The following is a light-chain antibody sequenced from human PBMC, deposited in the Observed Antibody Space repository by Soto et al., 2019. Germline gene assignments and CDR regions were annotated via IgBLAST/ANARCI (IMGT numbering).Light chain of an antibody. CDR1: SSNIGTSS. J-gene: IGLJ1*01. CDR3: AAWNDSLNGHV. V-gene: IGLV1-44*01. CDR2: TTN. Sequence: VLTQPLSASGTPGQRVTISCSGSSSNIGTSSVHWFQQLPGTAPKLLISTTNRRPSGVPERFSGSKSGTSASLAISGLQSEDEADYYCAAWNDSLNGHVFGTGTKVTVL.